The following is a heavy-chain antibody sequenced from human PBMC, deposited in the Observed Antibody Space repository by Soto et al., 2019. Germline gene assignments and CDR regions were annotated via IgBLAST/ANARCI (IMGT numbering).Heavy chain of an antibody. CDR1: GGTFSSYA. V-gene: IGHV1-69*12. J-gene: IGHJ4*02. D-gene: IGHD2-21*02. CDR2: IIPIFGTA. Sequence: QVQLVQSGAEVKKPGSSVKVSCKASGGTFSSYAISWVRQAPGQGLEWMGGIIPIFGTANYAQKFQGRVTITADESTSTAYMELSSLRSEDTAVYYCARRASGAYCGGDCYSELYSLLYWGQGTLVTVSS. CDR3: ARRASGAYCGGDCYSELYSLLY.